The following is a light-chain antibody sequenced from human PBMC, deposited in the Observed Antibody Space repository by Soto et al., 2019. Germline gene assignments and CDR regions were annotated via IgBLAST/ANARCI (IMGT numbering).Light chain of an antibody. Sequence: LTQPHSVSESPGKTVTISCTRSSGSIASNYVQWYLQRPGSAPTIVMYEDNQRPSGVPDRFSGSIDRSSNSASLTISGLKTEDEGDFYCQSYDSSNWVFGGGTKLTVL. CDR3: QSYDSSNWV. CDR1: SGSIASNY. CDR2: EDN. J-gene: IGLJ3*02. V-gene: IGLV6-57*04.